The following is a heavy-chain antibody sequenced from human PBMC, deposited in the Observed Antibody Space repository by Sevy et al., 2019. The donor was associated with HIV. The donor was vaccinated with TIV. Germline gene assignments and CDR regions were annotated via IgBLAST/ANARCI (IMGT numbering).Heavy chain of an antibody. CDR3: TRDHAYSTSLRDAFDN. J-gene: IGHJ3*02. Sequence: GGSLRLSCTASGFTFGDYAMSWFRQAPGKGLEWVGFIRSKAYGGTTEYAASVKGRFTISRDDSKSIAYLQMNSLKTQDTAVYYCTRDHAYSTSLRDAFDNWGQGTMVTVSS. D-gene: IGHD2-2*01. V-gene: IGHV3-49*03. CDR1: GFTFGDYA. CDR2: IRSKAYGGTT.